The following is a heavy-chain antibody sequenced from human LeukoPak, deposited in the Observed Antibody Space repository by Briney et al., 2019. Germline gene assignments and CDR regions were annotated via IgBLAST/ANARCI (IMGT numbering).Heavy chain of an antibody. CDR1: GFTFSSYA. V-gene: IGHV3-30*04. CDR2: ISYDGSNK. D-gene: IGHD3-3*01. CDR3: ARDGPPYDFWSVDYYYYMDV. Sequence: GGSLRLSCAASGFTFSSYAMNWVRQAPGKGLEWVAVISYDGSNKYYADSVKGRFTISRDNSKNTLYLQMNSLRAEDTAVYYCARDGPPYDFWSVDYYYYMDVWGKGTTVTVSS. J-gene: IGHJ6*03.